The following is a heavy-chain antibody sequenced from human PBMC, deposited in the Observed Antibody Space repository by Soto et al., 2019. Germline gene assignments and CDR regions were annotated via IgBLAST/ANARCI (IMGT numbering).Heavy chain of an antibody. CDR1: GGTFSSYA. D-gene: IGHD3-10*01. Sequence: GASVKVSCKASGGTFSSYAISWVRQAPGQGLEWMGGIIPIFGTANYAQKFQGRVTITADESTSTAYMELSSLRSEDTAVYYCASSLPDITMVRGVISNIYYYYGMDVWGQGTTVTVSS. CDR2: IIPIFGTA. V-gene: IGHV1-69*13. CDR3: ASSLPDITMVRGVISNIYYYYGMDV. J-gene: IGHJ6*02.